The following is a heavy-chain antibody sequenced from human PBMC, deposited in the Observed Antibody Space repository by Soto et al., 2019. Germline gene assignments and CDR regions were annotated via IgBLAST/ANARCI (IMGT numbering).Heavy chain of an antibody. Sequence: WVSLRLSCAASGFTFSSYSRNWVRQAPGKGLEWVSSISSSSSYIYYADSVKGRFTISRDNAKNSLYHQMNSLRAEDTAVSYWATKNWVSGDCWRQGPLVTV. J-gene: IGHJ4*02. CDR2: ISSSSSYI. CDR1: GFTFSSYS. V-gene: IGHV3-21*01. CDR3: ATKNWVSGDC. D-gene: IGHD6-25*01.